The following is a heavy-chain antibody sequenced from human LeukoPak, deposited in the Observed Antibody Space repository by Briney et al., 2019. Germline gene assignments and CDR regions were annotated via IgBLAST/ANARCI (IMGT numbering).Heavy chain of an antibody. D-gene: IGHD3-22*01. Sequence: GGSLRLSCAASGFTFSSYAMSWVRQAPGKGLEWVSAISGSGGSTYYADSVKGRFTISRVNSKNTLYLQMNSLRAEDTAVYYCAKDWYYYDSSGYYSIPVYYFDYWGQGTLVTVSS. CDR2: ISGSGGST. V-gene: IGHV3-23*01. CDR1: GFTFSSYA. CDR3: AKDWYYYDSSGYYSIPVYYFDY. J-gene: IGHJ4*02.